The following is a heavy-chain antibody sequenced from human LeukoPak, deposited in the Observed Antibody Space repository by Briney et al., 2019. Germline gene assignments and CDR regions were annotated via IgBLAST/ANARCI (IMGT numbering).Heavy chain of an antibody. CDR2: ISSSSSYI. Sequence: PGGSLRLSCAASGFTFSSYSVNWVRQAPGKGLEWVSSISSSSSYIYYADSVKGRFTISRDNAKNSLYLQMNSLRAEDTAVYYCARPYFDFWSGHATYGMDVWGQGTTVTVSS. CDR1: GFTFSSYS. CDR3: ARPYFDFWSGHATYGMDV. D-gene: IGHD3-3*01. J-gene: IGHJ6*02. V-gene: IGHV3-21*01.